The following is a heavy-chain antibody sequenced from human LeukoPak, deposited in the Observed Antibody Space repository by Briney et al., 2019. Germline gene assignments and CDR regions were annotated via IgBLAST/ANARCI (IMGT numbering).Heavy chain of an antibody. CDR1: GFTFSSYA. CDR3: ARGLDSGYDLG. J-gene: IGHJ4*02. Sequence: PGGSLRLSCAASGFTFSSYAMSWVRQAPGKALEWVSVVSGNGGSTFYADSVKGRFTISRDNSKNTLYLQMSSLRAEDTAVYYCARGLDSGYDLGWGQGTLVIVSS. D-gene: IGHD5-12*01. V-gene: IGHV3-23*01. CDR2: VSGNGGST.